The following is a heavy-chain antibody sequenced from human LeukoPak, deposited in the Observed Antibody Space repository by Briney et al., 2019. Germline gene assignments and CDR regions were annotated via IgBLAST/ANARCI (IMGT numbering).Heavy chain of an antibody. Sequence: TSETLSLTCAVYGGSFSGYYWGWIRQPPGKGLEWIGGISSSGNTYYNPSLKSRITISIDTSKNHFSLKLSSVTAADTAVYYCARLGAGPTYYDFWSGYSSFYFDYWGQGTLVTVSS. CDR1: GGSFSGYY. CDR2: ISSSGNT. J-gene: IGHJ4*02. CDR3: ARLGAGPTYYDFWSGYSSFYFDY. V-gene: IGHV4-34*01. D-gene: IGHD3-3*01.